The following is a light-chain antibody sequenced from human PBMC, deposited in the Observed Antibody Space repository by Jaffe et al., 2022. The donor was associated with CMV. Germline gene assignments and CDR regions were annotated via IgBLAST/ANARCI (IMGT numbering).Light chain of an antibody. CDR3: QHYDRSPWT. V-gene: IGKV3-20*01. J-gene: IGKJ1*01. CDR2: DIS. CDR1: QSIRSNY. Sequence: EIVLTQSPGTLSLSPGEAVTLSCRASQSIRSNYLAWYQQKPGQAPRLLIYDISNRATGIPDRFSGSGSGTDFTLTISRLEPEDFAVYYCQHYDRSPWTFGQGTKVEIK.